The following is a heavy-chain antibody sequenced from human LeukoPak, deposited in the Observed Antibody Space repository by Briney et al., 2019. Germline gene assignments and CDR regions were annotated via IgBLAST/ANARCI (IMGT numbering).Heavy chain of an antibody. CDR2: INHSGST. D-gene: IGHD1-26*01. Sequence: SETLSLTCAVYGGSFSGYYWSWIRQPPGKGLEWIGEINHSGSTNYNPSLKSRVTISVDTSKNQFSLKLSSVTAADTAVYYCAGSWDVGSNWGQGTLVTVSS. CDR3: AGSWDVGSN. CDR1: GGSFSGYY. V-gene: IGHV4-34*01. J-gene: IGHJ4*02.